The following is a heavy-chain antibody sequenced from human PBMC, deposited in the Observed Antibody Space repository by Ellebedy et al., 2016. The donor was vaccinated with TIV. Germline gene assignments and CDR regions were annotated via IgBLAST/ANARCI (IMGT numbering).Heavy chain of an antibody. CDR1: GFTLSAQW. J-gene: IGHJ5*02. CDR3: ARAYS. D-gene: IGHD2-21*01. CDR2: IKEDGSEN. Sequence: PGGSLRLSCAASGFTLSAQWMSWVRQAQGKWLEWVANIKEDGSENDYVDSVRGRFTISRDNAKNSLFLQMNSLRVEDTALYYCARAYSWGQGTLVTVSS. V-gene: IGHV3-7*03.